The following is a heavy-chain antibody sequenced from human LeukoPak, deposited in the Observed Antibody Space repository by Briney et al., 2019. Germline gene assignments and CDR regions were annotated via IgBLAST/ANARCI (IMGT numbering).Heavy chain of an antibody. Sequence: SETLSLTCTVSGGSISSYYWSWIRQPPGKGLEWIGYIYYSGSTNYNPSLKSRVTISVDTSKNQFSLKLSSVTAADTAVYYCARQKGFSGSYFRWGQGTLVTVSS. CDR3: ARQKGFSGSYFR. D-gene: IGHD1-26*01. J-gene: IGHJ4*02. V-gene: IGHV4-59*08. CDR1: GGSISSYY. CDR2: IYYSGST.